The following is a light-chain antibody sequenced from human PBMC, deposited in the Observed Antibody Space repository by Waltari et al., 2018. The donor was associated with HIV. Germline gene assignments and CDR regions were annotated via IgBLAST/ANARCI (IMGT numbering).Light chain of an antibody. J-gene: IGLJ3*02. CDR2: KDS. V-gene: IGLV3-25*03. CDR1: ALPKQY. CDR3: QSADSSGTYRV. Sequence: SYELTQPPSVSVSPGQTARINCSGDALPKQYAYWYHQKPGQAPVMVIYKDSERPSGISERFSGSSSGTTVTLTISGVQAEDETDYYCQSADSSGTYRVFGGGTKLTVL.